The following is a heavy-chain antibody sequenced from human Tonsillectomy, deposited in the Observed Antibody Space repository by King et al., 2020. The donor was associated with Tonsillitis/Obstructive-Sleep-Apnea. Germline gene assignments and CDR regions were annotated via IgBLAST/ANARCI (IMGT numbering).Heavy chain of an antibody. J-gene: IGHJ4*02. D-gene: IGHD4-23*01. Sequence: VQLVESGGGVVQPGRSLRLSCAASGFTFSAYSMHWVRQAPGRGLEWVALISYDDGSNKYYADSVKGRFTISRDNSRKMPYLQINILRPDDTAVYYCARGENYGGTYYFWGQGTLVTVSS. V-gene: IGHV3-30*04. CDR2: ISYDDGSNK. CDR3: ARGENYGGTYYF. CDR1: GFTFSAYS.